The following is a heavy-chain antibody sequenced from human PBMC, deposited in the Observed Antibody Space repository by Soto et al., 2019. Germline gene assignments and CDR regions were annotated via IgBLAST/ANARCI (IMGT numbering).Heavy chain of an antibody. Sequence: GASVKVSCKASGVSFSGYAFSWVRQAPGQGLEWMGGIMPLFGKPDYAQKFQGRVTITADESTSTTYMQLSSLRSEDTALYFCASASSTSWLYYFDYWGRGTRVTVSS. V-gene: IGHV1-69*13. CDR2: IMPLFGKP. D-gene: IGHD2-2*01. CDR3: ASASSTSWLYYFDY. CDR1: GVSFSGYA. J-gene: IGHJ4*02.